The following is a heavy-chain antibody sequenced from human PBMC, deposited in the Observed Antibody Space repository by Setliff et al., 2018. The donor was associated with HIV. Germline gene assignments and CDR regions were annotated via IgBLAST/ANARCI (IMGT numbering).Heavy chain of an antibody. CDR1: GFTFSDFW. V-gene: IGHV3-7*03. Sequence: RLSCAASGFTFSDFWIYWVRQAPGKGLEWVANISPEGNKKYYVGSVKGRFTSSRDNAKSSLFLQMSGLRPEDTAVYYCARVLLRTNPLYGVASNWFDPWGQGTLVTVSS. CDR3: ARVLLRTNPLYGVASNWFDP. J-gene: IGHJ5*02. CDR2: ISPEGNKK. D-gene: IGHD2-8*01.